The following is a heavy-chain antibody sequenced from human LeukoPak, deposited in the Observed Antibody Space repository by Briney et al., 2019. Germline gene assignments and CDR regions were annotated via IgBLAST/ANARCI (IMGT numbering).Heavy chain of an antibody. CDR3: ASGYYYGDSFDY. CDR1: GFTFHNHW. V-gene: IGHV3-74*01. J-gene: IGHJ4*02. Sequence: PGGSLTLSCAASGFTFHNHWMHWVRQVPGKGLAWVARIDSDGSTTNYADSVKGRFTIARDNAKNTLNLLMTGLRPDDTAIYYCASGYYYGDSFDYWGQGALVTVSS. CDR2: IDSDGSTT. D-gene: IGHD3-10*01.